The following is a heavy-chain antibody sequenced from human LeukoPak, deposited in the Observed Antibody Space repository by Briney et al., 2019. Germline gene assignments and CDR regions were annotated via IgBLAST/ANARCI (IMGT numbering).Heavy chain of an antibody. CDR3: AKSRTRLEYSSSSAFDY. D-gene: IGHD6-6*01. V-gene: IGHV3-30*18. Sequence: GGSLRLSCAASGFTFSSYGMHWVRQAPGKGLEWVAVISYDGSNKYYADSVKGRFTISRDNSKNTLYLQMNSLRAEDTAVYYCAKSRTRLEYSSSSAFDYWGQGTLVTVSS. J-gene: IGHJ4*02. CDR2: ISYDGSNK. CDR1: GFTFSSYG.